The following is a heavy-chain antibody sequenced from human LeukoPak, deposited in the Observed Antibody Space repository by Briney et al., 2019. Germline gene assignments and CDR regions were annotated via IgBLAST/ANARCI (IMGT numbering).Heavy chain of an antibody. CDR2: ISYDGSNK. D-gene: IGHD3-22*01. CDR3: ARERMTHYYDSSGYSHEFDY. V-gene: IGHV3-30-3*01. CDR1: GFTFSSYA. J-gene: IGHJ4*02. Sequence: PGGSLRLSCAASGFTFSSYAMHWVRQAPGKGLEWVAVISYDGSNKYYADSVKGRFTIYRDNSKNTLYLQMNSLRAEDTAVYYCARERMTHYYDSSGYSHEFDYWGQGTLVTVSS.